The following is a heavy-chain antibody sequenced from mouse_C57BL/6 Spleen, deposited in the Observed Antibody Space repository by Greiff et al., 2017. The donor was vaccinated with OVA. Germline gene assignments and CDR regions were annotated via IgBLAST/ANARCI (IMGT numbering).Heavy chain of an antibody. CDR2: IYPGSGST. D-gene: IGHD2-5*01. J-gene: IGHJ3*01. V-gene: IGHV1-55*01. Sequence: QVQLQQPGAELVKPGASVKMSCKASGYTFTSYWITWVKQRPGQGLEWIGDIYPGSGSTNYNEKFKSKATLTVDTSSSTAYMQLSSLTSEDSAGYYCASEGLAYYSNDEGFAYRGQGTLVTVSA. CDR1: GYTFTSYW. CDR3: ASEGLAYYSNDEGFAY.